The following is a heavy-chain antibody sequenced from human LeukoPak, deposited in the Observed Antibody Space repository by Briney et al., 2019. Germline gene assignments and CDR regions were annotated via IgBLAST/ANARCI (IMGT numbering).Heavy chain of an antibody. Sequence: GGSLRLSCAASGFTFTSYWMAWVRQAPGKGLEWVSNIKEDGGEAYYADSVRGRFTTSRDNVKNPLFLQMNSLRAEDTAVYYCARDREKWELLPYFDYWGQGTLVTVS. CDR2: IKEDGGEA. V-gene: IGHV3-7*01. J-gene: IGHJ4*02. D-gene: IGHD1-26*01. CDR1: GFTFTSYW. CDR3: ARDREKWELLPYFDY.